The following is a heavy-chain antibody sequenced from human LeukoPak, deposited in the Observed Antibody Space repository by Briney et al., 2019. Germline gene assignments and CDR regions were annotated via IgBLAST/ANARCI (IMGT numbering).Heavy chain of an antibody. Sequence: GGSLRLSCAASGFTFSDYYMSWIRQAPGKGLEWVSYISSSGSTIYYADSVKGRFTISRDNAKNSLYLQMNGLRAEDTAVYYCLPPPFGKIYYYYYMDVWGQGTTVTVSS. CDR2: ISSSGSTI. J-gene: IGHJ6*03. V-gene: IGHV3-11*01. CDR1: GFTFSDYY. CDR3: LPPPFGKIYYYYYMDV. D-gene: IGHD3-16*01.